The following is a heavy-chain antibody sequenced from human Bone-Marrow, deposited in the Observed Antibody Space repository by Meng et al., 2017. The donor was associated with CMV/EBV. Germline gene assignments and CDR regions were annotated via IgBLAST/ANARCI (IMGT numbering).Heavy chain of an antibody. J-gene: IGHJ4*02. Sequence: GESLKISCAASGFTFSRYSMNWVRQAPGKGLEWVSSISSSSNYIYYADSVKGRFTISRDNTKNSLYLQMNSLRAEDTAVYYCARDRFGSTSCYNDYWGQGTRVTVSS. D-gene: IGHD2-2*02. V-gene: IGHV3-21*01. CDR1: GFTFSRYS. CDR3: ARDRFGSTSCYNDY. CDR2: ISSSSNYI.